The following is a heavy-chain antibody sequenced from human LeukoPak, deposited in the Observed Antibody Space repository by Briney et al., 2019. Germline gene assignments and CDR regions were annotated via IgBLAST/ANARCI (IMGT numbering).Heavy chain of an antibody. CDR1: GFTVSSNY. J-gene: IGHJ5*02. V-gene: IGHV3-53*01. CDR3: ARYQLGQLSNWFDP. CDR2: IYSGGST. Sequence: GGSLRLSCAASGFTVSSNYMSCVRQAPGKGLEWVSVIYSGGSTDYADSVKGRFTISRDNSKNTLYLQMNSLRAEDTAVYYCARYQLGQLSNWFDPWGQGTLVTVSS. D-gene: IGHD1-1*01.